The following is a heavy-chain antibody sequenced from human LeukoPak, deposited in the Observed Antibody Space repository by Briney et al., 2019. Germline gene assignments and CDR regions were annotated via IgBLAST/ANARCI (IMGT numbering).Heavy chain of an antibody. CDR2: IYYSGST. D-gene: IGHD2-2*01. J-gene: IGHJ6*03. V-gene: IGHV4-39*01. CDR3: ARQANIVVVPAALMDV. CDR1: GGSISSSSYY. Sequence: PSETLSLTCTVSGGSISSSSYYWGWIRQPPGKGLEWIGSIYYSGSTYYNPSLKSRVTISADTSKNQFSLKLSSVTAADTAVYYCARQANIVVVPAALMDVWGKGTTVTVSS.